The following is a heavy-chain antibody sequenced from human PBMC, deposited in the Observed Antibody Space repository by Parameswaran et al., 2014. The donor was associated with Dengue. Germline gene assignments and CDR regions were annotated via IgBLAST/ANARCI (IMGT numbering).Heavy chain of an antibody. CDR3: ARVQTASGWPGGRHYGMDV. V-gene: IGHV1-18*01. J-gene: IGHJ6*02. D-gene: IGHD6-19*01. Sequence: SWVRQAPGQGLEWMGWISAYNGNTNYAQKLQGRVTMTTDTSTSTAYMELRSLRSDDTAVYYCARVQTASGWPGGRHYGMDVWGQGTTVTVSS. CDR2: ISAYNGNT.